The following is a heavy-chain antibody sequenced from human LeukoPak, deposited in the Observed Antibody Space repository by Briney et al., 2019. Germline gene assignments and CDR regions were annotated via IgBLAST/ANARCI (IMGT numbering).Heavy chain of an antibody. J-gene: IGHJ5*02. CDR3: TTEDIVVVPAAIGWFDP. CDR1: GFSFSXXX. CDR2: IXXKTDGWTT. V-gene: IGHV3-15*01. Sequence: ATSGFSFSXXXXXXVXXXPGXXXXXXXXIXXKTDGWTTDYAAPVKGRFTISRDDSKNTLYLQMNSLKTEDTAVYYCTTEDIVVVPAAIGWFDPWGQGTLVTVSS. D-gene: IGHD2-2*01.